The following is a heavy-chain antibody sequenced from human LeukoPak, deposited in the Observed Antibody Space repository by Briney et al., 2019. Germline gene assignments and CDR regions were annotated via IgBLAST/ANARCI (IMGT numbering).Heavy chain of an antibody. CDR3: AVYCSSTSCYHFDY. D-gene: IGHD2-2*01. CDR1: GFTFSSYW. V-gene: IGHV1-69*01. J-gene: IGHJ4*02. Sequence: GGSLRLSCAASGFTFSSYWMSWVRQAPGQGLEWMGGIIPIFGTANYAQKFQGRVTITADESTSTAYMELSSLRSEDTAVYYCAVYCSSTSCYHFDYWGQGTLVTVSS. CDR2: IIPIFGTA.